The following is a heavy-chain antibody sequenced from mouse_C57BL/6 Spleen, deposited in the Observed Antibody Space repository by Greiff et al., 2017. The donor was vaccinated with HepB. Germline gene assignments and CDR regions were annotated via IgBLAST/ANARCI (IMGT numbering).Heavy chain of an antibody. D-gene: IGHD1-1*01. CDR3: ARENYYYGSNFDY. Sequence: QVQLQQPGTELVKPGASVKLSCKASGYTFTSYWMHWVTQRPGQGLAWIGNINPSNGGTNYNEKFKSKATLTVDKSSSTAYMQLSSLTSEDSAVYYCARENYYYGSNFDYWGQGTTLTVSS. CDR2: INPSNGGT. CDR1: GYTFTSYW. V-gene: IGHV1-53*01. J-gene: IGHJ2*01.